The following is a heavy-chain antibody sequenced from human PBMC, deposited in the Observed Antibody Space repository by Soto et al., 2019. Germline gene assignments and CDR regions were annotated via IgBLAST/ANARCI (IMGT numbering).Heavy chain of an antibody. V-gene: IGHV3-21*01. J-gene: IGHJ4*02. CDR3: ARDNPLMITFGGVIGGFDY. CDR2: ISSSSSYI. Sequence: PGGSLRLSCAASGFTFSSYSMNWVRQAPGKGLEWVSSISSSSSYIYYADSVKGRFTISRDNAKNSLYLQMSSLRAEDTAVYYCARDNPLMITFGGVIGGFDYWGQGTLVTVSS. CDR1: GFTFSSYS. D-gene: IGHD3-16*02.